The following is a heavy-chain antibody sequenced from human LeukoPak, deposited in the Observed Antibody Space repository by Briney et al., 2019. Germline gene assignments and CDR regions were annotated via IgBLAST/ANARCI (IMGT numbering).Heavy chain of an antibody. CDR2: IYYSGST. J-gene: IGHJ6*03. V-gene: IGHV4-59*12. Sequence: SETLSLTCTVSGGSISSYYWSWIRQPPGKGLEWIGYIYYSGSTNYNPSLKSRVTISLDTSKSQFSLKLNSVTAADTAVYYCAGEIVVVPAAFYYYYYMDVWGKGATVTVSS. CDR1: GGSISSYY. CDR3: AGEIVVVPAAFYYYYYMDV. D-gene: IGHD2-2*01.